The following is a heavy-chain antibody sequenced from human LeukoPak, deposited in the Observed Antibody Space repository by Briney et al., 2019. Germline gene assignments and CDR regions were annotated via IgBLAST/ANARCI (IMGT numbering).Heavy chain of an antibody. Sequence: PSETLSLTRTVSGGSISSYYWSWIRQPPGKGLEWIGYIYYSGSTNYNPSLKSRVTISVDTSKNQFSLKLSSVTAADTAVYYCASYYGGNSGWFDPWGQGTLVTVSS. CDR3: ASYYGGNSGWFDP. CDR2: IYYSGST. CDR1: GGSISSYY. V-gene: IGHV4-59*01. J-gene: IGHJ5*02. D-gene: IGHD4-23*01.